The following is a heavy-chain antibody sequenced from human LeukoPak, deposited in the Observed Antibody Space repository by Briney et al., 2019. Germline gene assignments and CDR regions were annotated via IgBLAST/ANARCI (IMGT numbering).Heavy chain of an antibody. CDR3: ARGHSSGWFYFDY. D-gene: IGHD6-19*01. V-gene: IGHV4-59*01. CDR2: IYYSGST. Sequence: PSETLSLTCTASGGSISSYYWSWIRQPPGKGLEWIGYIYYSGSTNYNPSLKSRVTISVDTSKNQFSLKLSSVTAADTAVYYCARGHSSGWFYFDYWGQGTLVTVSS. J-gene: IGHJ4*02. CDR1: GGSISSYY.